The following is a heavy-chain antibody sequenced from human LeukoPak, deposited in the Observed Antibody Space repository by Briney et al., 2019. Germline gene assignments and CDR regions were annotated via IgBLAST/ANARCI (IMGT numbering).Heavy chain of an antibody. Sequence: PGGSLRLSCAASEFMFSSFWMSWVRQAPGKGLEWVANIKSDGSQKYYVDSVEGRLTISRDNAKNSLYLQMDSLRVDDTAVYYCTRVFGGYDVSDYWGQGTLVTVSS. J-gene: IGHJ4*02. CDR2: IKSDGSQK. CDR3: TRVFGGYDVSDY. D-gene: IGHD3-3*01. V-gene: IGHV3-7*03. CDR1: EFMFSSFW.